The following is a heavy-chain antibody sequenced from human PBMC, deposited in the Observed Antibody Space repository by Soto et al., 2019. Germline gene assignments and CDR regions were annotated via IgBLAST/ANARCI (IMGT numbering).Heavy chain of an antibody. J-gene: IGHJ4*02. D-gene: IGHD6-19*01. Sequence: GGSLRLSCAASGFTFDDYAMHWVRQAPGKGLEWVSGISWNSDIIGYADSVKGRFTISRDNAKNSLYLQMNNLRDEDTALYYCAKGSGGWYSTFDYWGQGTLVTVSS. V-gene: IGHV3-9*01. CDR1: GFTFDDYA. CDR2: ISWNSDII. CDR3: AKGSGGWYSTFDY.